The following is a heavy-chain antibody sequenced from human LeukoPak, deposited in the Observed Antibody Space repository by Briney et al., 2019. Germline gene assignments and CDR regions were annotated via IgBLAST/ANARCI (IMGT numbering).Heavy chain of an antibody. J-gene: IGHJ4*02. CDR1: GFIFSTYW. Sequence: GGSLRLSCAASGFIFSTYWMNWVRQAPGKGLEWVANIKQDGSEKYYVDSVKGRFTISRDNAKNSLYLQMNSLRAEDTAVYYCARDGMATINSWGQGTVVTVSS. CDR3: ARDGMATINS. CDR2: IKQDGSEK. V-gene: IGHV3-7*03. D-gene: IGHD5-12*01.